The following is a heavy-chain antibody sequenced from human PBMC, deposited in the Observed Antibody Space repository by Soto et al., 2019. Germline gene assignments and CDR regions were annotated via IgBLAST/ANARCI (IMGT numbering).Heavy chain of an antibody. V-gene: IGHV1-46*01. J-gene: IGHJ5*02. CDR3: ARSSGGNFGIIIEGTNWFDP. CDR2: INPHGGST. CDR1: RDTFTSYY. Sequence: ASVKVSCKAPRDTFTSYYINWVRQDPGQGLEWMGVINPHGGSTAYAQKFKGRDTLTRDTCASTVYMEVSSLTSEDTAMYYCARSSGGNFGIIIEGTNWFDPWGQGTLVTVSS. D-gene: IGHD1-26*01.